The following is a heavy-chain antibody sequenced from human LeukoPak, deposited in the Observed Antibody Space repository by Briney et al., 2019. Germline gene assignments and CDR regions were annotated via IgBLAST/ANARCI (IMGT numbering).Heavy chain of an antibody. Sequence: PTGGSLRLSCAASGFTFSSYGMSWVRQAPGKGLEWVSSTTGSGGSTYYADSVKGRFTISRDNSKNMLFLQMNSLKTEDTAVYYCAKDPSAWFYFDYWGHGTLVTVSS. CDR2: TTGSGGST. CDR3: AKDPSAWFYFDY. CDR1: GFTFSSYG. D-gene: IGHD6-19*01. V-gene: IGHV3-23*01. J-gene: IGHJ4*01.